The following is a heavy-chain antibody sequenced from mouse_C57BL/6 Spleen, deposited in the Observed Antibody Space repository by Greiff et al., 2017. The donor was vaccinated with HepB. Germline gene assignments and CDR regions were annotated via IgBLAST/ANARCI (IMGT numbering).Heavy chain of an antibody. J-gene: IGHJ1*03. Sequence: VQLQQSGPELVKPGASVKMSCKASGYTFTDYNMHWVKQSHGKSLEWIGYINPNNGGTSYNQKFKGKATLTVNKSSSTAYMELRSLTSEDSAVYYCARGGITTVVRYWYFDVWGTGTTVTVSS. CDR2: INPNNGGT. V-gene: IGHV1-22*01. D-gene: IGHD1-1*01. CDR3: ARGGITTVVRYWYFDV. CDR1: GYTFTDYN.